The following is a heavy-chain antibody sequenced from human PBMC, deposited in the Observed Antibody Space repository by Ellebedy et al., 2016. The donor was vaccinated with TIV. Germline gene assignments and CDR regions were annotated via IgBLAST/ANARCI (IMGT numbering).Heavy chain of an antibody. D-gene: IGHD1-26*01. V-gene: IGHV3-15*01. J-gene: IGHJ4*02. CDR2: IKSKTDGGTT. Sequence: PGGSLRLSCAASGFTFSNAWMSWVRQAPGKGLEWVGRIKSKTDGGTTDYAAPVKGRFTISRDNSKNTLYLQMNSLKTEDTAVYYCTTTILVAGSYCAQWGQGTLVTVSS. CDR1: GFTFSNAW. CDR3: TTTILVAGSYCAQ.